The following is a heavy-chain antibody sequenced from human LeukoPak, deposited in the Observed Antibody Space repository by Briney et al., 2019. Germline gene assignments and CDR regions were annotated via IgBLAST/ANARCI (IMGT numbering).Heavy chain of an antibody. Sequence: SETLSLTCTVSGGSISSSSYYWGWIRQPPGKGLEWIGSIYYSGSTYHDPSLKSRVTISVDTSKNQLSLKVTSVTAADTAVYYCAIGYGDYFFGLDPWGQGTLVTVSS. D-gene: IGHD4-17*01. CDR1: GGSISSSSYY. CDR3: AIGYGDYFFGLDP. CDR2: IYYSGST. J-gene: IGHJ5*02. V-gene: IGHV4-39*02.